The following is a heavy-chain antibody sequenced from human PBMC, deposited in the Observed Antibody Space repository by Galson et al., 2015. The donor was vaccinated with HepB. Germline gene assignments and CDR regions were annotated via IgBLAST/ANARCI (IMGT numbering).Heavy chain of an antibody. V-gene: IGHV3-11*06. CDR2: ISSSSSYT. J-gene: IGHJ6*02. CDR1: GFTFSDYY. Sequence: SLRLSCAASGFTFSDYYMSWIRQAPGKGLEWVSYISSSSSYTNYADSVKGRFTISRDNAKNSLYLQMNSLRAEDTAVYYCAGAVALWFGELLSYYYYGMDVWGQGTTVTVSS. D-gene: IGHD3-10*01. CDR3: AGAVALWFGELLSYYYYGMDV.